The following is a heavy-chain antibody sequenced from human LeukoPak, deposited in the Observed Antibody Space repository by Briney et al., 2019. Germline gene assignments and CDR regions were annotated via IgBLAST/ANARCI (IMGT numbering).Heavy chain of an antibody. J-gene: IGHJ5*02. CDR2: IMPLFGTA. V-gene: IGHV1-69*05. CDR3: ARDFHGEYGSGWFDP. Sequence: ASVKVSCKTSGGTFNNSAISWVRQAPGQGLEWLGGIMPLFGTAGYAQKFQGRVTITKDESTRTVYLELTSLTSDDTAVYYCARDFHGEYGSGWFDPWGQGTLVSVSS. CDR1: GGTFNNSA. D-gene: IGHD4-17*01.